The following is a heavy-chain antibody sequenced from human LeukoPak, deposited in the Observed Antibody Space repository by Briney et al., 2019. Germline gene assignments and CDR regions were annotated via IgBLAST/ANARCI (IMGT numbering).Heavy chain of an antibody. D-gene: IGHD2-15*01. CDR2: IKRDGSQK. Sequence: GGSLRLSCAASGFTLSTHWMSWVRQAPGKGLEWVATIKRDGSQKNYVDSVKGRFTISRDNAHNSLYLQMNSLRAEDTAVYYCARGLVGYCSGGAWDGTCFDYWGQGTLVTVSS. CDR3: ARGLVGYCSGGAWDGTCFDY. J-gene: IGHJ4*02. V-gene: IGHV3-7*03. CDR1: GFTLSTHW.